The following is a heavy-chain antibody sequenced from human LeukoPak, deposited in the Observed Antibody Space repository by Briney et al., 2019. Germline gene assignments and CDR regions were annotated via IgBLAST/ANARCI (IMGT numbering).Heavy chain of an antibody. D-gene: IGHD2-21*02. CDR2: IYTSGST. Sequence: SETLSLTCTVSGGSISSGSYYWSWIRQPAGKGLEWIGRIYTSGSTNYNPSLKSRVTISVDTSKNQFSLKLSSVTAADTAVYYCAREVVVVTAIHYYYYYMDVWGKGTTVTISS. CDR3: AREVVVVTAIHYYYYYMDV. CDR1: GGSISSGSYY. J-gene: IGHJ6*03. V-gene: IGHV4-61*02.